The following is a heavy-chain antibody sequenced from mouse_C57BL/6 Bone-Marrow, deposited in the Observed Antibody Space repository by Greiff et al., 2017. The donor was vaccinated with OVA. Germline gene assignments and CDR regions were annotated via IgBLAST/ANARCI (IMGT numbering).Heavy chain of an antibody. CDR3: ARGPPYY. V-gene: IGHV1-26*01. J-gene: IGHJ2*01. Sequence: EVQLQQSGPELVKPGASVKISCKASGYTFTDYYMNWVKQSHGKSLEWIGDINPKNGGTSYNQKFKGKATLTVDKSSSTAYMELRSLTSEDSAVYYCARGPPYYWGQGTTLTVSS. CDR1: GYTFTDYY. CDR2: INPKNGGT.